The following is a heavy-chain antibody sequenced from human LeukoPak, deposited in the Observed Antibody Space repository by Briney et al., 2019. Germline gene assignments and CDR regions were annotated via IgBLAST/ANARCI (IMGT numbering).Heavy chain of an antibody. J-gene: IGHJ4*02. CDR1: GGSFSGYY. CDR3: AVVEMATTLDY. V-gene: IGHV4-34*01. Sequence: SETLSLTCAVYGGSFSGYYWSWIRQPPGKGLEWIGEINHSGSTNYNPSLKSRVTISVDTSKNQFSLKLSSVTAADTAVYYCAVVEMATTLDYWGQGTLVTVSS. CDR2: INHSGST. D-gene: IGHD5-24*01.